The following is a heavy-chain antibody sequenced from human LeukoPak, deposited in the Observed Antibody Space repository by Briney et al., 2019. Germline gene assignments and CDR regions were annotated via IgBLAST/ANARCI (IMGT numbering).Heavy chain of an antibody. CDR1: GYTLTELS. J-gene: IGHJ5*02. CDR2: FDPEDGET. D-gene: IGHD6-13*01. Sequence: GASVKVSCKVSGYTLTELSMHWVRQAPGKGLEWMGGFDPEDGETIYAQKFQGRVTMTEDTSTDTAYMELSSLRSEDTAVYYGATGGAAAGLNCFDPWGQGTLVTVSS. CDR3: ATGGAAAGLNCFDP. V-gene: IGHV1-24*01.